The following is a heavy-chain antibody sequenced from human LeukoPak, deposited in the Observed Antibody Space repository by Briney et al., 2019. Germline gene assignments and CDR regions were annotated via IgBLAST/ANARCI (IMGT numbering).Heavy chain of an antibody. CDR2: TYYRSKWYN. CDR1: GDSVSSNTAA. Sequence: SQTLSLTCAISGDSVSSNTAAWNWIRQSPSRGLEWLGRTYYRSKWYNGYAVSVKSRVTINPDTSKNQLSLQLRSVTPEDTAVYYCARESDPYDALDSWGQGTLVTVSS. D-gene: IGHD5-12*01. V-gene: IGHV6-1*01. CDR3: ARESDPYDALDS. J-gene: IGHJ4*02.